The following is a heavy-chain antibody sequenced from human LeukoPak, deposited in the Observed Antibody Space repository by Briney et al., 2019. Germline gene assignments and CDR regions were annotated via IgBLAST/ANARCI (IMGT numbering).Heavy chain of an antibody. CDR2: ISAYNGNT. Sequence: ASVKVSCKASGYTFTSYGISWVRQAPGQGLEWMGWISAYNGNTNYAQKLQGRVTMTTDTSTSTAYMELRSLRSDDTAVYYCARDGRYCSSTSCYRVDYWGQGTLVTVSS. J-gene: IGHJ4*02. D-gene: IGHD2-2*02. CDR1: GYTFTSYG. V-gene: IGHV1-18*01. CDR3: ARDGRYCSSTSCYRVDY.